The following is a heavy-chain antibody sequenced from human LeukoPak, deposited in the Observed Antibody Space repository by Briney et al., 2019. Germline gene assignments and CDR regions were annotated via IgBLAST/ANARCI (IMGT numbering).Heavy chain of an antibody. CDR2: ISAYNGNT. V-gene: IGHV1-18*01. Sequence: EASVKVSCKASGYQFISYTMSWVRQAPGQGLEWMGWISAYNGNTNYAQKLQGRVTMTTDTSTSTAYMELRSLRSDDTAVYYCARSGELSSKDYWGQGTLVTVSS. CDR1: GYQFISYT. J-gene: IGHJ4*02. D-gene: IGHD3-16*02. CDR3: ARSGELSSKDY.